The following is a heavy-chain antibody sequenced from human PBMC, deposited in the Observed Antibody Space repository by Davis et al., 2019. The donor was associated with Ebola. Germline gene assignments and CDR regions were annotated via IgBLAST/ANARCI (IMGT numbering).Heavy chain of an antibody. CDR3: TVGTTRGYYYYYMDV. CDR2: ITEDGSVQ. CDR1: GFMFSNYW. J-gene: IGHJ6*03. Sequence: PGGSLRLSCAASGFMFSNYWMAWGRQAPGKGLEWVAHITEDGSVQDYVDSVKGRFTISRDNAKKSGYLQMNSLRAEDTAVYYCTVGTTRGYYYYYMDVWGKGTTVTVSS. D-gene: IGHD1-26*01. V-gene: IGHV3-7*03.